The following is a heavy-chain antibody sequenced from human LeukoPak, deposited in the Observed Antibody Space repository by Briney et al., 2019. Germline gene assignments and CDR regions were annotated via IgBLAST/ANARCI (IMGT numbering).Heavy chain of an antibody. J-gene: IGHJ4*02. CDR3: ARAGGFNSPFAY. CDR2: IYHSGST. D-gene: IGHD5-24*01. V-gene: IGHV4-59*01. CDR1: GGSISSYY. Sequence: PSETLSLTCTVSGGSISSYYWSWIQQPPGKGLEWIGYIYHSGSTNYNPSLKSRVSISVDTSKNQFSLKLNSVTAADTAVYHCARAGGFNSPFAYWGRGTLVTVSS.